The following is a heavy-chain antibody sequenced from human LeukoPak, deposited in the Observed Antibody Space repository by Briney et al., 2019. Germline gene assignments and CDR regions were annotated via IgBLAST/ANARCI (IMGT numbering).Heavy chain of an antibody. D-gene: IGHD4-17*01. CDR1: GVTFGGFA. V-gene: IGHV3-23*01. CDR3: GKDLTAGDGRWEFDL. CDR2: ILAGGSGT. Sequence: PGGSLRLSCAASGVTFGGFAMAWGRQTPRKGLGWVSGILAGGSGTYYIDSAKGRFTISRDNSNNTLFLQMNSLRVDDTAFYFCGKDLTAGDGRWEFDLWGQGTLVTVS. J-gene: IGHJ5*02.